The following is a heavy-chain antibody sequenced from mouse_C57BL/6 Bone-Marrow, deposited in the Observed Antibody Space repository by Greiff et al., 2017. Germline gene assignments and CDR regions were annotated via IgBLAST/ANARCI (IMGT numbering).Heavy chain of an antibody. Sequence: VQLQESGPGLVQPSQSLSITCTVSGFSLTSYGVHWVRQSPGKGLEWLGVIWSGGSTDYNAAYISRLSISKDNSKSQVFFKMNSLQADDTAIYYCARNTYYSNSLYAMDYWGQGTSVTVSS. V-gene: IGHV2-2*01. CDR1: GFSLTSYG. J-gene: IGHJ4*01. CDR2: IWSGGST. CDR3: ARNTYYSNSLYAMDY. D-gene: IGHD2-5*01.